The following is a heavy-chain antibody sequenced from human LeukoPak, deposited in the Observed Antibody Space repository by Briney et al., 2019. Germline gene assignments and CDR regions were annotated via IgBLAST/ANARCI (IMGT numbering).Heavy chain of an antibody. D-gene: IGHD5-18*01. V-gene: IGHV3-23*01. CDR1: GFTFSSYG. J-gene: IGHJ4*02. CDR3: AKDSRYGYRWVYDY. CDR2: ISGSGATT. Sequence: QPGGSLRLSCAASGFTFSSYGMSWVRQAPGKGLEWVSTISGSGATTYYADSVNGRFTISRDNSKNTLYLQMNSLRAEDTAVYYCAKDSRYGYRWVYDYWGQGTPVTVSS.